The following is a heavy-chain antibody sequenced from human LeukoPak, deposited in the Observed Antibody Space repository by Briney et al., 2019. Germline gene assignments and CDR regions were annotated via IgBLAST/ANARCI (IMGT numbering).Heavy chain of an antibody. CDR2: INPSGGST. CDR3: ARDPEIVGVTSDAFDI. CDR1: GYTFTNYY. D-gene: IGHD1-26*01. J-gene: IGHJ3*02. Sequence: ASVKVSCKASGYTFTNYYMHWVRQAPGQGLEWMGIINPSGGSTSYAQKFQGRVTMTRDTSTSTVYMELSSLRSEDTAVYYCARDPEIVGVTSDAFDIWGQGTMVTVSS. V-gene: IGHV1-46*01.